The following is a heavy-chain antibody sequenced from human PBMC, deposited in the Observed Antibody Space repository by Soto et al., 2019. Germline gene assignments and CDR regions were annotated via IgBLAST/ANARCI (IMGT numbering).Heavy chain of an antibody. Sequence: GGSLRLSCAASGFTFSDYYMSWIRQAPGKGLEWVSYISSSGSTIYYADSVKGRFTISRDNAKNSLYLQMNSLRAEDTAVYYCARVYYDFWSGYHHREKYYYYYYMDVWGKGTTVTVSS. CDR3: ARVYYDFWSGYHHREKYYYYYYMDV. D-gene: IGHD3-3*01. CDR2: ISSSGSTI. J-gene: IGHJ6*03. V-gene: IGHV3-11*01. CDR1: GFTFSDYY.